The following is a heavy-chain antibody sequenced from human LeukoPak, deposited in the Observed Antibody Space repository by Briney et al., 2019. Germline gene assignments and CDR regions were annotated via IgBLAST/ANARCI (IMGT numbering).Heavy chain of an antibody. CDR1: GFTFSSYS. CDR3: ARGSRVLRLGELSFPG. D-gene: IGHD3-16*02. V-gene: IGHV3-21*01. J-gene: IGHJ4*02. Sequence: GGSLRLSCAASGFTFSSYSMNWVRQAPGKGLEWVSSISSSSSYIYYADSVKGRFTISRDNAKNSLYLQMNNLRAEDTAVYYCARGSRVLRLGELSFPGGGQGTLVTVSS. CDR2: ISSSSSYI.